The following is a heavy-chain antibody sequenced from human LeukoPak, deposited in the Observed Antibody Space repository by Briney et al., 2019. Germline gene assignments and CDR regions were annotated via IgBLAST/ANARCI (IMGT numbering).Heavy chain of an antibody. CDR3: ARDNYYYDSSGYYEYFDY. CDR1: GGSISSYY. J-gene: IGHJ4*02. D-gene: IGHD3-22*01. V-gene: IGHV4-59*01. CDR2: IYYSGST. Sequence: PSETLSLTCTGSGGSISSYYWSWIRQPPGKGLEWIGYIYYSGSTNYNPSLKSRVTISVDTSKNQFSLKLSSVTAADTAVYYCARDNYYYDSSGYYEYFDYWGQGTLVTVSS.